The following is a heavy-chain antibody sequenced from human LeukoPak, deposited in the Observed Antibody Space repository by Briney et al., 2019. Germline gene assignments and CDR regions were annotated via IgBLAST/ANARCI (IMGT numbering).Heavy chain of an antibody. J-gene: IGHJ5*02. Sequence: KVSCKASGYTFTSYWIGWVRQMPGKGLEWMGIIYPGDSDTRYSPSFQGQVTISADKPISTAYLQWSSLKASDTAMYYCARQRSRSDWFDPWGQGTLVTVSS. V-gene: IGHV5-51*01. CDR2: IYPGDSDT. D-gene: IGHD3-3*01. CDR1: GYTFTSYW. CDR3: ARQRSRSDWFDP.